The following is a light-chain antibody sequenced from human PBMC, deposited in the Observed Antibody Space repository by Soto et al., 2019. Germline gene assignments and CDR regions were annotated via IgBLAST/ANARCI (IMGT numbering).Light chain of an antibody. V-gene: IGKV1-5*03. CDR1: QTISSW. CDR3: QPYNSYSEA. J-gene: IGKJ1*01. Sequence: DIQMTQSPSTLSGSVGDRVTITCRASQTISSWLAWYQQKPGKAPKLLIYKASTLKSGVPSRFSGSGSGTEFTLTISSLQPDDFDTYYCQPYNSYSEAFGQGTKVDIK. CDR2: KAS.